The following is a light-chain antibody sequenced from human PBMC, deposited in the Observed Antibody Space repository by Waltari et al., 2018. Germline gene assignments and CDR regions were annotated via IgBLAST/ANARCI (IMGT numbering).Light chain of an antibody. Sequence: EIVLTQSPGSLSLSPGESATLSRRASQSVTSSYLAWYQQKPGQAPRLLIYGASSRATGIPDRFSGSGSGTDFTLTISRLEPEDCAVYYCQQYGGSPAYTFGQGTKLEIK. CDR2: GAS. J-gene: IGKJ2*01. V-gene: IGKV3-20*01. CDR3: QQYGGSPAYT. CDR1: QSVTSSY.